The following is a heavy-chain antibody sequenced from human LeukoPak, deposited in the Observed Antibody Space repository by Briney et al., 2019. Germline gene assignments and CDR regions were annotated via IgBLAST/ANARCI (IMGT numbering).Heavy chain of an antibody. J-gene: IGHJ2*01. CDR3: ASAPYYDFWSGYYTNWYFDL. V-gene: IGHV4-59*01. Sequence: SETLSLTCTVSGGSISSYYWSWIRQPPGKGLEWIGYIYYSGSTNYNPSLTSRVTISVDTSKNQFSLKLSPVTAADTAVYYCASAPYYDFWSGYYTNWYFDLWGRGTLVTVSS. D-gene: IGHD3-3*01. CDR1: GGSISSYY. CDR2: IYYSGST.